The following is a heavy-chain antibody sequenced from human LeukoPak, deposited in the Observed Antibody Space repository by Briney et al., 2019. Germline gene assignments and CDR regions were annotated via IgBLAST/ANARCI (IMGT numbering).Heavy chain of an antibody. CDR3: AREYGDFDY. D-gene: IGHD4-17*01. CDR1: GGSFSGYY. Sequence: SETLSLTCAVYGGSFSGYYWSWIRQPPGKGLEWIGEINHSGSTNYNPSLKSRVTMSIDTSKNQFSLKLNSVTAADTAVYYCAREYGDFDYWGQGTLVTVSS. CDR2: INHSGST. V-gene: IGHV4-34*01. J-gene: IGHJ4*02.